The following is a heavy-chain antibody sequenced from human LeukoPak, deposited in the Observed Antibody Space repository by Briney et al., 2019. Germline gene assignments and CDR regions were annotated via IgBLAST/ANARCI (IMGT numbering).Heavy chain of an antibody. Sequence: ASVKVSCKASGYTFPGYYMHWVRQAPGQGLEWMGWINPNSGGTNYAQKFQGRVTMTRDTSISSAYMELSRLRSDDTAVYYCAKEHSSSSGKVFDYWGQGTLVTVSS. CDR2: INPNSGGT. V-gene: IGHV1-2*02. D-gene: IGHD6-6*01. J-gene: IGHJ4*02. CDR3: AKEHSSSSGKVFDY. CDR1: GYTFPGYY.